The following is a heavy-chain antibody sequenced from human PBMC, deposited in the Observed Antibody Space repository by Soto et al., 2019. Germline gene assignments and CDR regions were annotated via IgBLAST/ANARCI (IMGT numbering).Heavy chain of an antibody. D-gene: IGHD1-26*01. CDR3: ARGRGRGSVGPSFDI. Sequence: SETLSLTCAVCGGSFSGYYWSWIRQPPGKGLEWIGEINHSGSTNYNPSLKSRVTISVDTSKNQFSLKLSSVTAADTAVYHCARGRGRGSVGPSFDIWGQGTMVTVSS. CDR2: INHSGST. V-gene: IGHV4-34*01. CDR1: GGSFSGYY. J-gene: IGHJ3*02.